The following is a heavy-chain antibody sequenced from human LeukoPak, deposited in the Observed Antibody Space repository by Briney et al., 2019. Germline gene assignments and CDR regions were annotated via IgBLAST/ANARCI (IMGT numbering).Heavy chain of an antibody. CDR2: INHSGST. D-gene: IGHD6-6*01. V-gene: IGHV4-34*01. CDR3: ARGVGSIAARPLDY. CDR1: GGSFSGYY. J-gene: IGHJ4*02. Sequence: SETLSLTCAVYGGSFSGYYWSWIRQPPGKGLEWIGEINHSGSTNYNPSLKSRVTISVATSKNQFSLKLSSVTAADTAVYYCARGVGSIAARPLDYWGQGTLVTASS.